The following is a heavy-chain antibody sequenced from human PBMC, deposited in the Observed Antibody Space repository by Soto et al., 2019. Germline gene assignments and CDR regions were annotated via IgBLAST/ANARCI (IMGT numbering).Heavy chain of an antibody. Sequence: QLQLQESGPGLVKPSETLSLTCTVSGGSISSSSYYWGWIRQPPGKGLEWIGSIYYSGSTYYNPSLKSRVTISVDTSKNQFSLKLSSVTAADTAVYYCASVTNFGVVRRRWWFDPWGQGTLVTVSS. J-gene: IGHJ5*02. CDR2: IYYSGST. CDR1: GGSISSSSYY. D-gene: IGHD3-3*01. V-gene: IGHV4-39*01. CDR3: ASVTNFGVVRRRWWFDP.